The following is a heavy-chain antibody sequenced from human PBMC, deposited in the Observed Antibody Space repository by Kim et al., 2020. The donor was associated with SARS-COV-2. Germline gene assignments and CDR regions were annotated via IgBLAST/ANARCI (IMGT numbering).Heavy chain of an antibody. D-gene: IGHD6-19*01. CDR1: GGSISSYY. J-gene: IGHJ3*02. CDR3: ARHFPVQYSSGWYVGAFDI. Sequence: SETLSLTCTVSGGSISSYYWSWIRQPPGKGLEWIGYIYYSGSTNYNPSLKSRVTISVDTSKNQFSLKLSSVTAADTAVYYCARHFPVQYSSGWYVGAFDIWGQGTMVTVSS. CDR2: IYYSGST. V-gene: IGHV4-59*08.